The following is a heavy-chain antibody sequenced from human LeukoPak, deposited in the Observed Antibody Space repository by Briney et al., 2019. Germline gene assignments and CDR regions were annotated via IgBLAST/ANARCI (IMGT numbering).Heavy chain of an antibody. Sequence: GGSLRLSCAASGFTFSSYSMNWVRQAPGKGLEWVSAISRSGTSTYYGDSVKGRFTSSRDNSKNTLFLQMNSLRAEDTAVYYCAKHSGEVIVGATVNAWGQGTLVTVSS. CDR2: ISRSGTST. V-gene: IGHV3-23*01. CDR1: GFTFSSYS. CDR3: AKHSGEVIVGATVNA. J-gene: IGHJ4*02. D-gene: IGHD1-26*01.